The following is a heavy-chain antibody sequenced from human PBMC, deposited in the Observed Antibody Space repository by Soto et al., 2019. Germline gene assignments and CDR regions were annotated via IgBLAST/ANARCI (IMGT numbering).Heavy chain of an antibody. J-gene: IGHJ4*02. CDR2: IYYSGST. CDR1: GGSISSYY. V-gene: IGHV4-59*01. D-gene: IGHD4-17*01. Sequence: PSETLCVTCTVSGGSISSYYWSWIRQPPGKGLEWIGYIYYSGSTNYNPSLKSRVTISVDTSKNQFSLKLSSVTAADTAVYYCARADYGDPIDYWGQGTLVTVSS. CDR3: ARADYGDPIDY.